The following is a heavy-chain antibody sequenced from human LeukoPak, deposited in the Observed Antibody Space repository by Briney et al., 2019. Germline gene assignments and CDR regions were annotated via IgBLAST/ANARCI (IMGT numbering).Heavy chain of an antibody. CDR1: GFTFRSYG. Sequence: GGSLRLSCAASGFTFRSYGMHWVRQAPGKGLEWVAFIRYDGSNKYYADSVEGRFTISRDNSKNTLYLQVNSLRVDDTAVYYCAKEGSSNWYWGQRTLVTVSS. V-gene: IGHV3-30*02. D-gene: IGHD6-13*01. CDR2: IRYDGSNK. J-gene: IGHJ4*02. CDR3: AKEGSSNWY.